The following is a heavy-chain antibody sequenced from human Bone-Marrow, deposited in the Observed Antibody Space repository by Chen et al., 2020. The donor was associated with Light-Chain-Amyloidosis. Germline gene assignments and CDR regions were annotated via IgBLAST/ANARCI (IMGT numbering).Heavy chain of an antibody. V-gene: IGHV3-74*02. CDR2: INTDGSTT. D-gene: IGHD3-22*01. CDR1: GFSFSSYW. CDR3: VYDSHREAAFDI. Sequence: EVQLVESGGGVVQPGGCLRLSCAASGFSFSSYWMHWVRQAPGKGLVWVSRINTDGSTTTYADSVRGRFTISRDNAKNTLFLQMSSLRAEDTAIYYCVYDSHREAAFDIWGQGTMVTVSS. J-gene: IGHJ3*02.